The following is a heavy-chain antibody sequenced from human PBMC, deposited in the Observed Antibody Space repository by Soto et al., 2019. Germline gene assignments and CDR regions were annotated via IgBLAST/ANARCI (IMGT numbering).Heavy chain of an antibody. J-gene: IGHJ5*02. CDR2: ISSGSNSK. V-gene: IGHV3-48*02. CDR3: ARVVGLHPHTWFDP. CDR1: GFTFNTNS. Sequence: EVQLVEPGGGLAQPGGSLRLSCAASGFTFNTNSMNWVRQAPGKGLEWVSYISSGSNSKYYADSVKGRFTISRDNAKNSLYLQMNNLRDEDTAIYYCARVVGLHPHTWFDPWGQGTLVTVSS.